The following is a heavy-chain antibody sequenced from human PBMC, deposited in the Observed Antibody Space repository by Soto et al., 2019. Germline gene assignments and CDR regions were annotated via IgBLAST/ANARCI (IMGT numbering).Heavy chain of an antibody. CDR1: GGTFSSYT. CDR2: IIPILGIA. Sequence: QVQLVQSGAEVKKPGSSVKVSCKASGGTFSSYTISWVRQAPGQGLEWMGRIIPILGIANYAQKFQGRVTITADKSTSTAYMELSSLRSEDTAVYYCVLDLKVEMATIGTIEYWGQGTLVTVSS. D-gene: IGHD5-12*01. CDR3: VLDLKVEMATIGTIEY. J-gene: IGHJ4*02. V-gene: IGHV1-69*02.